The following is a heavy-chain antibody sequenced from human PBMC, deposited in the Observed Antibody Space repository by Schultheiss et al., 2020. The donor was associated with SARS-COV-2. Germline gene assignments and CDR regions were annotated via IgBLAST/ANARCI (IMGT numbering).Heavy chain of an antibody. CDR3: ARDQRYCSGGSCYVRGRHGMDV. D-gene: IGHD2-15*01. CDR1: Y. CDR2: INHSGST. V-gene: IGHV4-34*01. J-gene: IGHJ6*02. Sequence: YWIGWVRQMPGKGLEWIGEINHSGSTNYNPSLKSRVTISVDTSKNQFSLKLSSVTAADTAVYYCARDQRYCSGGSCYVRGRHGMDVWGQGTTVTVSS.